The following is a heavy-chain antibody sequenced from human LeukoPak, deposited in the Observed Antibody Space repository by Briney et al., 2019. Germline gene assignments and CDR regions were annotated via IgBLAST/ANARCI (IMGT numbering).Heavy chain of an antibody. CDR1: GYTFPSYD. Sequence: ASVKVSCKASGYTFPSYDINWVRQATGQGLEWMGWMNPNSGNAGYAQKFQGRVTMTRNTSIGTAYMELSSLRSEDTAIYYCVRVPPGTTIYAYWGQGTLVTVSS. CDR3: VRVPPGTTIYAY. D-gene: IGHD1-14*01. V-gene: IGHV1-8*01. J-gene: IGHJ4*02. CDR2: MNPNSGNA.